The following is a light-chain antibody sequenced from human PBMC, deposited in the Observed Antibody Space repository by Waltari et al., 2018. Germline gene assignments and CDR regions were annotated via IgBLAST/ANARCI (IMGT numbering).Light chain of an antibody. CDR2: GAS. CDR1: QSVSRT. V-gene: IGKV3-20*01. CDR3: QHYVRLPAT. J-gene: IGKJ1*01. Sequence: EIVLTQSPGTLSLSPGASATLSCRASQSVSRTLAWYQQTPGQAPKLLIFGASIRATGIPDRFTGSGSETDFILTISSLEPEDFAIYFCQHYVRLPATFGQGTKVEIK.